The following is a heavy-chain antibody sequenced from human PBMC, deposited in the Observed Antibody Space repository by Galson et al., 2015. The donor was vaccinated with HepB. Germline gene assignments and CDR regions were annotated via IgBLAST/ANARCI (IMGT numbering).Heavy chain of an antibody. CDR3: ARIGVDYGDYDINWFDP. CDR1: GYSFTSYW. V-gene: IGHV5-10-1*01. J-gene: IGHJ5*02. D-gene: IGHD4-17*01. CDR2: IYPSDSYT. Sequence: QSGAEVKKPGESLMISCKGSGYSFTSYWISWVRQMPGKGLEWMGRIYPSDSYTNYSPSFQGHVTISADKSISTAYLQWSSLKASDTAMYYCARIGVDYGDYDINWFDPWGQGTLVTVSS.